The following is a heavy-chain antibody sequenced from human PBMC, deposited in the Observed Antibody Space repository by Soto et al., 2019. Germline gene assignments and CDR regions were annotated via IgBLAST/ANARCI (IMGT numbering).Heavy chain of an antibody. D-gene: IGHD3-10*01. V-gene: IGHV3-33*01. J-gene: IGHJ4*02. Sequence: QVQLVESGGGVVQPGRSLRLSCAASGFTFSSYGMHWVRQAPGKGLEWVAVIWYDGSNKYYADSVKGRFTISRDNSQNTLYLQMNSLRAEDTAVYYCARDVEYYYGSGSRGGGYYFDYWGQGTLVTVSS. CDR3: ARDVEYYYGSGSRGGGYYFDY. CDR2: IWYDGSNK. CDR1: GFTFSSYG.